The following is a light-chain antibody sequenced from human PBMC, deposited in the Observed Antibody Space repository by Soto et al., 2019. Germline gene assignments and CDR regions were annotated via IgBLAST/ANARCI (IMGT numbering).Light chain of an antibody. CDR1: QSISNY. J-gene: IGKJ1*01. Sequence: DLQMTQSPSSLSASVGDRVTITCRASQSISNYLNWYQQKPGKAPKLLIYAASSMQSGVPSRFSGNGSETDFTLTIGRLKPDDAATYYCQQSFSPLWTFGQGTKV. CDR3: QQSFSPLWT. CDR2: AAS. V-gene: IGKV1-39*01.